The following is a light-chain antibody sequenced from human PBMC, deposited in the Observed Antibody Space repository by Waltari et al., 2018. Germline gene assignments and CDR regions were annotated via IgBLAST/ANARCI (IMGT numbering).Light chain of an antibody. CDR1: QSIGRS. V-gene: IGKV3-20*01. J-gene: IGKJ1*01. Sequence: EVVLTQSPGTLSLSPGERATLSCRASQSIGRSLVWYPQRPGQAPRLLIYGASIRATGVPDRFSGSGSGTDFSLTISRLDPEDFAVYFCQKYERLPATFGQGTKVEI. CDR2: GAS. CDR3: QKYERLPAT.